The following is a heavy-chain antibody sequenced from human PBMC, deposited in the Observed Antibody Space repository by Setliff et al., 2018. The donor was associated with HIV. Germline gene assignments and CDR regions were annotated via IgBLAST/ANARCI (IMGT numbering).Heavy chain of an antibody. CDR1: GFTFDDYA. J-gene: IGHJ6*02. D-gene: IGHD3-10*01. CDR3: AKGGWQRYHAGSRQGFNGMDV. V-gene: IGHV3-9*01. Sequence: PGGSLRLSCAASGFTFDDYAMHWVRQAPGKGLEWVSVISWNSGSIGYADSVKGRFTISRDNAKNSLYLQMNSLRTEDTALYYCAKGGWQRYHAGSRQGFNGMDVWGQGTTVTVSS. CDR2: ISWNSGSI.